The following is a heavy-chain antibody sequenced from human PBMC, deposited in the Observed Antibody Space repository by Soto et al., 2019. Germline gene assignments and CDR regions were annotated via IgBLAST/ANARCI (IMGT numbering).Heavy chain of an antibody. CDR1: GSSINSSGYY. D-gene: IGHD1-7*01. CDR2: MFYGVST. J-gene: IGHJ6*02. V-gene: IGHV4-39*02. Sequence: SETLSLTCTVSGSSINSSGYYWGWIRQPPGKGLEWIGSMFYGVSTYYNPSLKSRVTVSVDTSKNQFSLNLRSVTAADTAVYYCARDSTNYEYYYYYGMDVWGQGTTVTVSS. CDR3: ARDSTNYEYYYYYGMDV.